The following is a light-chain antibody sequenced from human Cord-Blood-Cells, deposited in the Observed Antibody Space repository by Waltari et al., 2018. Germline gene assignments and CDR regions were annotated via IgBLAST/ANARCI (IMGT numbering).Light chain of an antibody. J-gene: IGLJ3*02. CDR2: DVS. Sequence: QSALTQPAPVSGSPGQSITISCTGTSSDVGGCNYVPWYQQHPAKAPKLWIYDVSNRPSVVPNRFSGCTAGDTASLPSSGLQAEDEADYYCSSYTSSSTWVFGGGTKLTVL. CDR1: SSDVGGCNY. CDR3: SSYTSSSTWV. V-gene: IGLV2-14*01.